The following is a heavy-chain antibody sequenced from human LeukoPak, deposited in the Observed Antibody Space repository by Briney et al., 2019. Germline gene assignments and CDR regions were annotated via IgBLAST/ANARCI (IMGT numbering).Heavy chain of an antibody. J-gene: IGHJ6*02. CDR2: ITYDGSNK. V-gene: IGHV3-30*18. D-gene: IGHD3-10*01. Sequence: QSGGSLRLSCEASGFSFSTYGMHWVRQVPGKGLEWVAVITYDGSNKYYVDSVRGRFTISRDNAKNSLSLQLNSLRDEDTAVYFCAKVIRGGYGMDVWGQGTTVTVSS. CDR3: AKVIRGGYGMDV. CDR1: GFSFSTYG.